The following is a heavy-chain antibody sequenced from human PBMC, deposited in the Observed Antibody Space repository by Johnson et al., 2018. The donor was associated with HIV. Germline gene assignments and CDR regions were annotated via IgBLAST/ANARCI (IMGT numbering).Heavy chain of an antibody. CDR2: ISTSDGTI. J-gene: IGHJ3*02. CDR3: PRSMACGGGSCPESFDS. Sequence: QVQLVESGGGLVKPGGSLRLSCVASGFTFSDYYMTWIRQAPGKGLEWVSYISTSDGTIYSADTVKARFSISRANAKNSLYLQMNSLGAEETAVYYCPRSMACGGGSCPESFDSWGQGTMVTVSS. V-gene: IGHV3-11*04. D-gene: IGHD2-15*01. CDR1: GFTFSDYY.